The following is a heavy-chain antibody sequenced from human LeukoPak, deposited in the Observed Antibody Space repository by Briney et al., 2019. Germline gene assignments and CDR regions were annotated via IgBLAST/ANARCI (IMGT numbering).Heavy chain of an antibody. CDR3: AKRGYSYGRRGDGMDV. V-gene: IGHV3-23*01. D-gene: IGHD5-18*01. Sequence: GGFLRLSCAASGFTFSSYAMSWVRQAPGKGLEWVSAISGSGGSTYYADSVKGRFTISRDNSKNTLYLQMNSLRAEDTAVYYCAKRGYSYGRRGDGMDVWGQGTTVTVSS. CDR2: ISGSGGST. J-gene: IGHJ6*02. CDR1: GFTFSSYA.